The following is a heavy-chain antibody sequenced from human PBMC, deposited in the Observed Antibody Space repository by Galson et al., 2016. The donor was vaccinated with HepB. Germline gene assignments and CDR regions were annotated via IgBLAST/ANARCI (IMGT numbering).Heavy chain of an antibody. Sequence: CAISGDSVSSNRAAWNWIRQSPSRGLEWLGRTYYRSKWYTDYAVSVKSRITINPDTSKNQFSLQLNSVTPEDTAVYFCARAHMSERLLGWLLTPYAAFDVWGLGTMVTVPS. V-gene: IGHV6-1*01. J-gene: IGHJ3*01. D-gene: IGHD3-3*01. CDR1: GDSVSSNRAA. CDR3: ARAHMSERLLGWLLTPYAAFDV. CDR2: TYYRSKWYT.